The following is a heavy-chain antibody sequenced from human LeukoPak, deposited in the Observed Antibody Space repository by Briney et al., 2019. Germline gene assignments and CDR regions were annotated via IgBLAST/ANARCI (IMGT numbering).Heavy chain of an antibody. CDR1: GYSFTNHW. V-gene: IGHV5-51*01. Sequence: GESLKISCKGSGYSFTNHWIGWLRLMPGKGLEWMGIIYPGDSDTRYGSSFQGQVTISVDKSISSAYLQWSSLKASDTAMYYCATRITTAWDVWGKGTTVTVSS. CDR2: IYPGDSDT. J-gene: IGHJ6*04. D-gene: IGHD6-13*01. CDR3: ATRITTAWDV.